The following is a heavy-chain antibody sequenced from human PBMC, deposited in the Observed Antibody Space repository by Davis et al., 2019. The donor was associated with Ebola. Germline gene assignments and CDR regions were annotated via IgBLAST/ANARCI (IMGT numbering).Heavy chain of an antibody. CDR1: GFMFSPYS. D-gene: IGHD3-3*01. J-gene: IGHJ4*02. Sequence: GESLKISCAASGFMFSPYSMNWVRQVPGKGLEWVSSITTNSDYIYYADSVRGRFTISRDNAKNSLYLHMNSLGAEDTAVYFCARSVGFWSGDPSLYYFDYWGQGTLVTVSS. CDR3: ARSVGFWSGDPSLYYFDY. CDR2: ITTNSDYI. V-gene: IGHV3-21*01.